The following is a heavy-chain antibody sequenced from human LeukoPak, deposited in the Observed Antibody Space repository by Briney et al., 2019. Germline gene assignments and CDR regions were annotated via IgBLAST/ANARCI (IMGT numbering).Heavy chain of an antibody. Sequence: GESLKISCKGSGYRFTSYWITWVRQMPGKGLEWMGRIDPSDSYTDYSPSFQGHVTISEDKSISTANLQWSSLKASDTAMYFCARHQYSNSWYDAFDIWGQGTVVTVSS. D-gene: IGHD6-13*01. CDR3: ARHQYSNSWYDAFDI. V-gene: IGHV5-10-1*01. CDR1: GYRFTSYW. J-gene: IGHJ3*02. CDR2: IDPSDSYT.